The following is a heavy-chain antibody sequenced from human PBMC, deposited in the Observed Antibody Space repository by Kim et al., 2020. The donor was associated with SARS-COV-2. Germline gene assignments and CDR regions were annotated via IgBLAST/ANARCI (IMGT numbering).Heavy chain of an antibody. CDR1: GFTFSSYA. CDR3: AARPMVRGCSPC. Sequence: GGSLRLSCAASGFTFSSYAMSWVRQAPGKGLEWVSAISGSGGSTYYADSVKGRFTISRDNSKNTLYLQMNSLRAEDTAVYYCAARPMVRGCSPCWGQGTLVTVSS. CDR2: ISGSGGST. D-gene: IGHD3-10*01. V-gene: IGHV3-23*01. J-gene: IGHJ4*02.